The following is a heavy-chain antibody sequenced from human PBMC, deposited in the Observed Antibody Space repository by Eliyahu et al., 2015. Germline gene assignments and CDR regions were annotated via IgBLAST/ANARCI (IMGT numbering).Heavy chain of an antibody. D-gene: IGHD2-15*01. CDR3: ATSEGYCSGGSCPRGFDY. V-gene: IGHV3-33*01. CDR1: TFSSYG. J-gene: IGHJ4*02. Sequence: TFSSYGMHWVRQAPGKGLEWVAVIWYDGSNKYYADSVKGRFTISRDNSKNTLYLQMNSLRAEDTAVYYCATSEGYCSGGSCPRGFDYWGQGTLVTVSS. CDR2: IWYDGSNK.